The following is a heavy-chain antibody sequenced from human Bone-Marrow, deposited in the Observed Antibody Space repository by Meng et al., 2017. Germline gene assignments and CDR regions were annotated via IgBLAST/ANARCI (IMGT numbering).Heavy chain of an antibody. CDR1: GGSFSGYY. CDR2: INHSGST. V-gene: IGHV4-34*01. Sequence: GSLRLSCAVYGGSFSGYYWSWIRQPPGKGLEWIGEINHSGSTNYNPSLKSRVTISVDTSKNQFSLKLSSVTAADTAVYYCVRSHDSSGYYYTLAFDIWGQGTMVTVSS. J-gene: IGHJ3*02. D-gene: IGHD3-22*01. CDR3: VRSHDSSGYYYTLAFDI.